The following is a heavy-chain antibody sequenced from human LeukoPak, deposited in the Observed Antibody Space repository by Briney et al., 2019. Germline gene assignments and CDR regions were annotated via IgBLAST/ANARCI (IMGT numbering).Heavy chain of an antibody. CDR1: GFTFDDYG. D-gene: IGHD1-26*01. Sequence: PGGSLILSCADSGFTFDDYGMHWVRQAPGKGLEWVSLISWDGGSPFYADSVKGRFTISRDNSKNSLYLQMNSLRAEDTALYYCAKDIGAGSYFDDWGQGTLVTVSS. CDR2: ISWDGGSP. CDR3: AKDIGAGSYFDD. V-gene: IGHV3-43D*03. J-gene: IGHJ4*02.